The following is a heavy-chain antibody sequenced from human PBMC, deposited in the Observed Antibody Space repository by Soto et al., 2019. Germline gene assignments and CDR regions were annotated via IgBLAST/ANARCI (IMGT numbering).Heavy chain of an antibody. CDR1: GFTFSSYA. J-gene: IGHJ3*02. D-gene: IGHD3-3*01. CDR3: AKDIWSTDFWSGYYAFDI. CDR2: ISGSGGST. Sequence: GGSLRLSCAASGFTFSSYAMSWVRQAPGKGLEWVSAISGSGGSTYYADSVKGRFTISRDNSKNTLYLQMNSLRAEDTAVYYCAKDIWSTDFWSGYYAFDIWGQGTMVTVSS. V-gene: IGHV3-23*01.